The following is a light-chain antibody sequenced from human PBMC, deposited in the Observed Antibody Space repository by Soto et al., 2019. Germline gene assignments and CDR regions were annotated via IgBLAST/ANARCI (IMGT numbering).Light chain of an antibody. CDR2: DTS. J-gene: IGKJ4*01. CDR3: QQRYNWPLT. V-gene: IGKV3-11*01. CDR1: QSVSTY. Sequence: EIGLTQSPATLSLSPGESATLSCRARQSVSTYLAWYQQKVGQAPRLLIYDTSNRATGIPTRFSGSGSGTDFTLTISSLEPEDFAVYYCQQRYNWPLTFGGGTKVEIK.